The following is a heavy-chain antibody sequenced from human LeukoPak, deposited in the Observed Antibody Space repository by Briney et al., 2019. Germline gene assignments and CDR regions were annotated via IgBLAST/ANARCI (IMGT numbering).Heavy chain of an antibody. CDR2: INPNSGGT. J-gene: IGHJ4*02. CDR1: GYTFTGYY. V-gene: IGHV1-2*02. D-gene: IGHD2-2*01. CDR3: AREPVGRSSHRPVDY. Sequence: ASVKVSCKASGYTFTGYYMHWVRQAPGQGLEWMGWINPNSGGTNYAQKFQGRVTMTRDTSISTAYMELSRLRSDDTAVYYCAREPVGRSSHRPVDYWGQGTLVTVSP.